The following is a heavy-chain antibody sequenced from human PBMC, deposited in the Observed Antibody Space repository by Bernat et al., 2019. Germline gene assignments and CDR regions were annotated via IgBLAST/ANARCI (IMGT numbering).Heavy chain of an antibody. D-gene: IGHD6-13*01. CDR2: FSGGGDAT. J-gene: IGHJ3*02. Sequence: EVQLLESGGGLVQPGGSLRLSCAASGFTLSTYAMGWVRQAPGKGLEWVSSFSGGGDATYYTDSVKGRFTISRDNSKNTLYLRMNSLRADDTAVYYCAKATSSWVHAFEIWGQGTMVTVSS. V-gene: IGHV3-23*01. CDR3: AKATSSWVHAFEI. CDR1: GFTLSTYA.